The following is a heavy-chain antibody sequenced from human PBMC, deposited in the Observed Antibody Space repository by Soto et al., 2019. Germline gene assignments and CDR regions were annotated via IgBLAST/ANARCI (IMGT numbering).Heavy chain of an antibody. CDR1: GDSFSSGAYY. J-gene: IGHJ3*01. CDR2: IYYSGNT. CDR3: ARGQSYCSGGNCLNDGIDV. D-gene: IGHD2-15*01. V-gene: IGHV4-31*03. Sequence: PSETLSLTCTVSGDSFSSGAYYWSWIRHRPGKGLEWIGFIYYSGNTYYNPSLRSRVVMSVDTSKNLFSLNLSSVTAADTAVFYCARGQSYCSGGNCLNDGIDVWGRGTLVTVSS.